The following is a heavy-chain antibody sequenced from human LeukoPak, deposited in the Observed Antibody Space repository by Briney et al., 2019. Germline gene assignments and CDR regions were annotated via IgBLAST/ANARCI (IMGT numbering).Heavy chain of an antibody. CDR1: GGSISSYY. Sequence: PSETLSLTCTVSGGSISSYYWSWIRQPPGKGLEWIGYIYYSGSTKYKPSLKSRVTISVDTSKNQFSLKLSSVTAADTAVYYCARAHSSGWPHMFDPWGQGTLVTVPS. CDR3: ARAHSSGWPHMFDP. J-gene: IGHJ5*02. D-gene: IGHD6-19*01. V-gene: IGHV4-59*01. CDR2: IYYSGST.